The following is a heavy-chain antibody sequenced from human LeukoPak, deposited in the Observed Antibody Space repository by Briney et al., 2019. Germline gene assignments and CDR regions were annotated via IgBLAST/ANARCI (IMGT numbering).Heavy chain of an antibody. CDR1: GFTFSSYA. CDR2: ISSNGGST. J-gene: IGHJ4*02. CDR3: ARDGPYGSGSTGIDY. V-gene: IGHV3-64*01. D-gene: IGHD3-10*01. Sequence: PGGSLRLSCAASGFTFSSYAMHWVRQAPGKGLEYVSAISSNGGSTYYANSVKGRFTISRDNSKNTLYLQMGSLRAEDMAVYYCARDGPYGSGSTGIDYWGQGTRVTVSS.